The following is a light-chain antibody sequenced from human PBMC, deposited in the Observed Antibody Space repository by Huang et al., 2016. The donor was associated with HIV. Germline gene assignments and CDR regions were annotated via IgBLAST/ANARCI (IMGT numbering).Light chain of an antibody. CDR2: WGS. CDR1: QSLLDSNGFNY. J-gene: IGKJ2*01. CDR3: MQALQSPYT. Sequence: DIVMTQSPFSPPVTPGEPASISCRSNQSLLDSNGFNYLDWYLQKPGQSPQLLIFWGSNRASGVPYRFSGSGSGTDFKLKISRVEADDVGVYYCMQALQSPYTFGQGTKLEIK. V-gene: IGKV2-28*01.